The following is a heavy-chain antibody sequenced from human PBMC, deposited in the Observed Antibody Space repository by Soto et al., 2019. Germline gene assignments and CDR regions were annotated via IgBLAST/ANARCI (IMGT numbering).Heavy chain of an antibody. Sequence: EVQLVESGGGLVQPGGSLRLSCAASGFTFSSYEMNWVRQAPGKGLEWVSYISSSGSTIYYADSVKGRFTISRDNAKNSLYLQMNSLRAEDTAVYYCARDLHWELPYYYYGMDVWGQGTTVTVSS. J-gene: IGHJ6*02. V-gene: IGHV3-48*03. CDR1: GFTFSSYE. D-gene: IGHD1-26*01. CDR2: ISSSGSTI. CDR3: ARDLHWELPYYYYGMDV.